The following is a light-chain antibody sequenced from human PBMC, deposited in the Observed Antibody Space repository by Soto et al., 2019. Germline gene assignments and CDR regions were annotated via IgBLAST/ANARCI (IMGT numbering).Light chain of an antibody. V-gene: IGLV1-40*01. CDR2: GNS. Sequence: QSVLTQPPSVSGAPGQRVTISCTGSSSNIGAGYDVHWYQQLRGTAPKLLIYGNSNRPSGVPDRFSGSKSGTSASLAITGLQAEDEADYYCQSYDSSHVVFGGGTKLTVL. CDR3: QSYDSSHVV. CDR1: SSNIGAGYD. J-gene: IGLJ2*01.